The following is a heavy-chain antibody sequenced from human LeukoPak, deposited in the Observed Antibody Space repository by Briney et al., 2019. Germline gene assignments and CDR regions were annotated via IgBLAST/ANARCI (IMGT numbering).Heavy chain of an antibody. CDR2: IKSKTDGGTT. J-gene: IGHJ4*02. CDR3: TTPGGYSSSWYVGY. CDR1: GFTFSNAW. V-gene: IGHV3-15*01. D-gene: IGHD6-13*01. Sequence: GGSLRLSCAASGFTFSNAWMSWVRQAPGKGLEWVGRIKSKTDGGTTDYAAPVKGRFTISRDDSKNTLYLQMNSLKTEDTAVYYCTTPGGYSSSWYVGYWGQGTLVTVSS.